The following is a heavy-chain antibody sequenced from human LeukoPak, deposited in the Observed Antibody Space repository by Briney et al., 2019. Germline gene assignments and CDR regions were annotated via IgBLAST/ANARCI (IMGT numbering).Heavy chain of an antibody. Sequence: GGSLRLSCAASGFTFSSYGMHWVRQAPGKGLEWVAVIWYDGSNKYYADSVKGRFTISRDNSKNTLYLQMNSLRAEDTAVYYCARVMVTMVRGATRKPHYYYGMDVWGQGTTVTVSS. CDR2: IWYDGSNK. D-gene: IGHD3-10*01. CDR1: GFTFSSYG. J-gene: IGHJ6*02. V-gene: IGHV3-33*01. CDR3: ARVMVTMVRGATRKPHYYYGMDV.